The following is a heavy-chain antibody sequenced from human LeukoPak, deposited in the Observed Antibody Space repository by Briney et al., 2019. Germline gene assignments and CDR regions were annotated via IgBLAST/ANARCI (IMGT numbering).Heavy chain of an antibody. V-gene: IGHV1-18*01. D-gene: IGHD6-19*01. CDR1: GYTFTSYG. CDR3: ARNSIAVAGTPPIFDY. Sequence: SVKVSCKASGYTFTSYGISWVRQAPGQGLEWMGWISAYNGNTNYAQKLQGRVTMTTDTSTSTAYMELRSLRSDDTAVYYCARNSIAVAGTPPIFDYWGQGTLVTVSS. J-gene: IGHJ4*02. CDR2: ISAYNGNT.